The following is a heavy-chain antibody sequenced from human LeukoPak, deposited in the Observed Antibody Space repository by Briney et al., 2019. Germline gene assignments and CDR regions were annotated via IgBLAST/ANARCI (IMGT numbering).Heavy chain of an antibody. CDR1: EFSVGSNY. J-gene: IGHJ4*02. D-gene: IGHD3-10*01. CDR2: IYSGGST. Sequence: GGSLRLSCAASEFSVGSNYMTWVRQAPGKGLEWVSLIYSGGSTYYADSVKGRFTISRDNSKSSLFLQMDSLRIEDTAVYFCAKGRAVLYRGSEGTYFDYWGQGTLVTVSS. CDR3: AKGRAVLYRGSEGTYFDY. V-gene: IGHV3-66*01.